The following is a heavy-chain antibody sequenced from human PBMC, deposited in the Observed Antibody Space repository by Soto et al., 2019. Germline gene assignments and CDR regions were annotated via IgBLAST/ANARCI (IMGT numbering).Heavy chain of an antibody. V-gene: IGHV1-69*13. CDR3: ARGAMANFDY. J-gene: IGHJ4*02. D-gene: IGHD5-18*01. CDR2: FIAMLGTP. CDR1: GYTFTSYV. Sequence: GASVKVSCKASGYTFTSYVISWVRQAPGQGLEWMGGFIAMLGTPTYAKKVQGRATITADESLTSSYLELRSLRSEDTGVYFCARGAMANFDYWGQGTVVNVSS.